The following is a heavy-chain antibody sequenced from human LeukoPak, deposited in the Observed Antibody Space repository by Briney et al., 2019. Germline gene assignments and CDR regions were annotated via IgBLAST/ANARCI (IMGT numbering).Heavy chain of an antibody. CDR1: GFTFSSYG. Sequence: GRSLRLSCAASGFTFSSYGMQWVRQAPGKGLEWVAVIWYDGSNKYYADSVKGRFTISRDNSKNTLYLQMNSLRAEDTVVYYCARENGYSYGYNDYWGQGTLVTVSS. CDR2: IWYDGSNK. V-gene: IGHV3-33*01. D-gene: IGHD5-18*01. J-gene: IGHJ4*02. CDR3: ARENGYSYGYNDY.